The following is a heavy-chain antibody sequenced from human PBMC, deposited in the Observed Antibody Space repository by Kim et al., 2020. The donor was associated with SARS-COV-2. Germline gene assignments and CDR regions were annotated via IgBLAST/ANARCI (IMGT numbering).Heavy chain of an antibody. J-gene: IGHJ4*02. D-gene: IGHD6-19*01. V-gene: IGHV4-34*01. CDR3: ARDPAVAGTPDY. Sequence: SETLSLTCAVYGGSFSGYYWSWIRQPPGKGLEWIGEINHSGSTNYNPSLKSRVTISVDTSKNQFSLKLSSVTAADTAVYYCARDPAVAGTPDYWGQGTLVTVSS. CDR2: INHSGST. CDR1: GGSFSGYY.